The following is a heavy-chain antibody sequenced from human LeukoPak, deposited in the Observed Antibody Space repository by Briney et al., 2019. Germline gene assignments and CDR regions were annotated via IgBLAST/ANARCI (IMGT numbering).Heavy chain of an antibody. D-gene: IGHD3-9*01. J-gene: IGHJ4*02. CDR2: IIPIFGTA. CDR3: ARRLRGDNYDILTGYYREYDH. Sequence: SVKVSCKAPGGTFSSYAISWVRQAPGQGLGWMGGIIPIFGTANYAQKFQGRVTITADESTSTAYMELSSLRSEDTAVYYCARRLRGDNYDILTGYYREYDHWGQGTLVTVSS. V-gene: IGHV1-69*13. CDR1: GGTFSSYA.